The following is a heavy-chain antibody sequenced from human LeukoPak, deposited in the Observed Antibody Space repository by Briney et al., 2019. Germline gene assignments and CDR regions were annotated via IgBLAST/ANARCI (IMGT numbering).Heavy chain of an antibody. D-gene: IGHD3-9*01. J-gene: IGHJ4*02. CDR3: ARDVYDILTGSFDY. Sequence: SETLSLTCTVSGYSISSGYYWGWIRQPPGKGLEWIGSIYHSGSTYYNPSLKSRVTISVDTSKNQFSLKLSSMTDADTAVYYCARDVYDILTGSFDYWGQGTLVTVSS. CDR2: IYHSGST. V-gene: IGHV4-38-2*02. CDR1: GYSISSGYY.